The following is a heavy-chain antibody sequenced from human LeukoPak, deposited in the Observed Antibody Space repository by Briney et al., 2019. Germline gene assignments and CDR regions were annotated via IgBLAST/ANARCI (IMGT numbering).Heavy chain of an antibody. J-gene: IGHJ4*02. D-gene: IGHD5-12*01. CDR1: GYTFTGHY. Sequence: ASVKVSCKASGYTFTGHYMHWVRQAPGQGLEWVGRINPNSGGTNYAQKFRGRVTMTRDTSTSTVYMELSSLRSEDTAVYYCARDGIERGYSGYDLAYWGQGTLVTVSS. CDR2: INPNSGGT. V-gene: IGHV1-2*06. CDR3: ARDGIERGYSGYDLAY.